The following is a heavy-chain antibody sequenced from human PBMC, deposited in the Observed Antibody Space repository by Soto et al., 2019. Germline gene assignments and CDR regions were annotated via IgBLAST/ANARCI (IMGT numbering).Heavy chain of an antibody. D-gene: IGHD3-22*01. CDR2: IFHTGIT. Sequence: SETLSLTCFVSGGSFSNDYWTWIRQSPGKGLEWIGYIFHTGITDYNPSVKSRVTISIDKSRNLFSLNLTSVTAADTAVYYCARDRYFYDSRGYYRTLDSWGQGTLVTV. CDR1: GGSFSNDY. J-gene: IGHJ5*01. CDR3: ARDRYFYDSRGYYRTLDS. V-gene: IGHV4-59*01.